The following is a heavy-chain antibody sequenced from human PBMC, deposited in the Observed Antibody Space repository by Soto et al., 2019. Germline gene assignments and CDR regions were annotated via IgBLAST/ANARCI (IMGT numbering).Heavy chain of an antibody. CDR1: GGSISSGDFY. CDR2: ISSSSSTI. V-gene: IGHV3-11*04. Sequence: ETLSLTCTVSGGSISSGDFYWSWIRQPPGKGLEWVSYISSSSSTIYYADSVKGRFTISRDNAKNSLYLQMNSLRDEDTAVYYCAGGGGLAARPYYWGQGTLVTVSS. D-gene: IGHD6-6*01. CDR3: AGGGGLAARPYY. J-gene: IGHJ4*02.